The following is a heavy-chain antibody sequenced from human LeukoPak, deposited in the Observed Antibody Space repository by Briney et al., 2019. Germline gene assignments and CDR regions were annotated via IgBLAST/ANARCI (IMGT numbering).Heavy chain of an antibody. J-gene: IGHJ5*02. D-gene: IGHD2-15*01. CDR3: ARRRCSGGSCYSFQYNWFDP. CDR1: GGSISSYY. V-gene: IGHV4-59*08. CDR2: IYYSGST. Sequence: SETLSLTCTVSGGSISSYYWSWIRQPPGKGLEWIGYIYYSGSTNYSPSLKSRVTISVDTSQTQFSLKLTSVTAADTAVYYCARRRCSGGSCYSFQYNWFDPWGQGTLVTVSS.